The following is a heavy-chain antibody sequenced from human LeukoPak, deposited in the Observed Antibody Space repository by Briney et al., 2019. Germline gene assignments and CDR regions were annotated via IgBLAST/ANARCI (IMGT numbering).Heavy chain of an antibody. Sequence: SETLSLTCAVYGGSFSGYYWSWIRQPPGKGLEWIGEINHSGSTNYNPSLKSRVTILVDTSKNQFSLKLSSVTAADTAVYYCARAKRSYGSGTYYNPYYMDVWGKGTTVTASS. CDR2: INHSGST. D-gene: IGHD3-10*01. CDR3: ARAKRSYGSGTYYNPYYMDV. CDR1: GGSFSGYY. V-gene: IGHV4-34*01. J-gene: IGHJ6*03.